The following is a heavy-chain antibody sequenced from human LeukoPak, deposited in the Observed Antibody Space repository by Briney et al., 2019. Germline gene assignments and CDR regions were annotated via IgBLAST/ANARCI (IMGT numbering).Heavy chain of an antibody. Sequence: SETLSLTCTVSGGSMSSYYWSWIRQPPGKGLEWIGYIYYSGSINYNPSLKSRVTISVYTSKNHFSLRLSSVTAADTAFYYCARHANSGSGYYDYWGQGVLVTVSS. V-gene: IGHV4-59*08. D-gene: IGHD3-10*01. J-gene: IGHJ4*02. CDR1: GGSMSSYY. CDR2: IYYSGSI. CDR3: ARHANSGSGYYDY.